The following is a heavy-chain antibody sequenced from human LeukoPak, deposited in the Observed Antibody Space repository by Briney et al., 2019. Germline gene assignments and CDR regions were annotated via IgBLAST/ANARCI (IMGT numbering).Heavy chain of an antibody. Sequence: GESLMISCKGSGYSFTSYWIGWVRQMPGKGLEWMGIIYPGDSDTRYSPSFQGQVTISADKSISTAYLQWSSLKASDTAMYYCARRNDFWSGYFLEDAFDIWGQGTMVTVSS. CDR3: ARRNDFWSGYFLEDAFDI. CDR1: GYSFTSYW. D-gene: IGHD3-3*01. J-gene: IGHJ3*02. CDR2: IYPGDSDT. V-gene: IGHV5-51*01.